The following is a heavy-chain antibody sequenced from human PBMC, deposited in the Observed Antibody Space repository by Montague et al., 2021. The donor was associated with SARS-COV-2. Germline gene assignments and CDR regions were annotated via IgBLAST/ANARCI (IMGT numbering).Heavy chain of an antibody. Sequence: SLRLSCAASGFTFSSYAMHRVRQAPGKGLEWVAVISYDGSNKYYADSVKGRFTISRDNSKNTLYLQMNSLRAEDTAVYYCARELVYYGMDVWGQGTTVTVSS. CDR3: ARELVYYGMDV. V-gene: IGHV3-30-3*01. D-gene: IGHD2-8*02. J-gene: IGHJ6*02. CDR2: ISYDGSNK. CDR1: GFTFSSYA.